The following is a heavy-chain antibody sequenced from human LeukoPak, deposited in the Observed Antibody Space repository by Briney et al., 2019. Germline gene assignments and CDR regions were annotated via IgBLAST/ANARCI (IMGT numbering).Heavy chain of an antibody. CDR1: GGSISSYY. D-gene: IGHD6-19*01. J-gene: IGHJ3*02. V-gene: IGHV4-59*01. Sequence: PSETLSLTCTVSGGSISSYYWSWIRQPPGKGLEWIGYIYYSGSTNYNPSLKSRVTISVDTSKNQFSLKLSSVTAADTAVYYCARAIAVAGTFGAFDIWGQGTMVTVSS. CDR3: ARAIAVAGTFGAFDI. CDR2: IYYSGST.